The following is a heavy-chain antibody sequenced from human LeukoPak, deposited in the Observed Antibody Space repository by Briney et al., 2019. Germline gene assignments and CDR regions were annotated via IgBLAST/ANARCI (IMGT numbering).Heavy chain of an antibody. V-gene: IGHV4-38-2*01. Sequence: SETLSLICVVSGCSISTGYYWGWIRQPPGKGLEWIGSTYHSGSTYYNPSLQSRVTISVDTSKNQFSLKLSSVTAADTAVYYCARGYYGSGSSRIPLYYYYYMDVWGKGTTITVSS. CDR1: GCSISTGYY. D-gene: IGHD3-10*01. CDR3: ARGYYGSGSSRIPLYYYYYMDV. CDR2: TYHSGST. J-gene: IGHJ6*03.